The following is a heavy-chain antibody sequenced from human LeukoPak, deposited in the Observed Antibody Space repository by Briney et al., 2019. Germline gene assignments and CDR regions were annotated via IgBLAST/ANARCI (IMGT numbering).Heavy chain of an antibody. V-gene: IGHV3-33*06. J-gene: IGHJ4*02. CDR2: AWYDGSNK. D-gene: IGHD5-18*01. Sequence: PGRSLRLSCAASGFTFINYGMHWVRRAPGKGLEWVAVAWYDGSNKYYADSVKGRFTISRDNSKNTLYLQMNSLRAEDTAAYYCAKDRDTAMEIEYWGQGTLVTVSS. CDR3: AKDRDTAMEIEY. CDR1: GFTFINYG.